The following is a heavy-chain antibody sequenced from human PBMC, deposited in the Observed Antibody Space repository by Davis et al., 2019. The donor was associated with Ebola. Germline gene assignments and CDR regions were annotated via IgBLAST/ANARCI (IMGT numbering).Heavy chain of an antibody. CDR2: INVDGSTT. D-gene: IGHD4-17*01. V-gene: IGHV3-74*01. J-gene: IGHJ4*02. CDR3: TRDFDYGGGY. Sequence: HTGGSLTPSCAASGFTFSSHWIHWVRQAPGKGLVWVSRINVDGSTTGYADSVKGRFTTSRDNAKNTLYLQMNSLRAEDTAVYYCTRDFDYGGGYWGQGTLVTVSS. CDR1: GFTFSSHW.